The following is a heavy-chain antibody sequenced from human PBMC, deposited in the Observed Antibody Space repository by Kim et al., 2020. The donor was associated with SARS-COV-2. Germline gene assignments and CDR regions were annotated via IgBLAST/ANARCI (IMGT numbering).Heavy chain of an antibody. CDR3: ASTLWDYDFWSGAPNAFDV. CDR1: GYTLTELS. J-gene: IGHJ3*01. D-gene: IGHD3-3*01. V-gene: IGHV1-24*01. Sequence: ASVKVSCKVSGYTLTELSIYWVRQAPGKGLEWVGTFDPEDDKTVSAEKFQGRVTMTEDSSRDTAYWELSSLRSEDTAVYYCASTLWDYDFWSGAPNAFDVWGQGTLVTVSS. CDR2: FDPEDDKT.